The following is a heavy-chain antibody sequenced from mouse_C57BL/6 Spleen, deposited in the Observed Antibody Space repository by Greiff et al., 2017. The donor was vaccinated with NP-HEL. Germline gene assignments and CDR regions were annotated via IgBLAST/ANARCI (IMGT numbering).Heavy chain of an antibody. CDR2: ISSGGDYI. J-gene: IGHJ3*01. V-gene: IGHV5-9-1*02. Sequence: EVMLVESGEGLVKPGGSLKLSCAASGFTFSSYAMSWVRQTPEKRLEWVAYISSGGDYIYYADTVKGRFTISRDNARNTLYLQMSSLKSEDTAMYYCTRGSDGYSYAYWGQGTLVTVSA. CDR3: TRGSDGYSYAY. CDR1: GFTFSSYA. D-gene: IGHD2-3*01.